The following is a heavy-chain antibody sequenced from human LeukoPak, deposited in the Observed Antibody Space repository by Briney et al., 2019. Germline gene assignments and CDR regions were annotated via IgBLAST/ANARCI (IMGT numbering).Heavy chain of an antibody. J-gene: IGHJ3*02. V-gene: IGHV3-11*01. CDR1: GFTFSDYY. CDR2: ISSSGSTI. Sequence: PGGSLRLSCAASGFTFSDYYMSWIRQAPGKGLEWVSYISSSGSTIYHADSVKGRFTISRDNAKNSLYLQINSLRAEDTAVYYCARVRSYSSDPHAFDIWGQGTMVTVSS. D-gene: IGHD6-25*01. CDR3: ARVRSYSSDPHAFDI.